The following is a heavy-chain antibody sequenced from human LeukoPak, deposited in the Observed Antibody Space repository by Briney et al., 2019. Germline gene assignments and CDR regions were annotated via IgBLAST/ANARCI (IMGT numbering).Heavy chain of an antibody. D-gene: IGHD3-3*01. Sequence: GGSLRLSCAASGFTFSRYSMNWVRQAPGKGLEWVSSISISSNYIYYADSVKGRFTISRDNAKNSLYLQVNSLRAEDTAVYYCARGSRFGVVGRDAFDIWGQGTMVTVSS. V-gene: IGHV3-21*01. CDR2: ISISSNYI. J-gene: IGHJ3*02. CDR1: GFTFSRYS. CDR3: ARGSRFGVVGRDAFDI.